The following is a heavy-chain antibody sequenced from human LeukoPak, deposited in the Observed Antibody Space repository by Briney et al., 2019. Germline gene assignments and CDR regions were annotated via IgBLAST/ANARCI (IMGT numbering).Heavy chain of an antibody. J-gene: IGHJ4*02. CDR1: GYTLTELS. Sequence: ASVKVSCKVSGYTLTELSMHWVRQAPGKGLEWMGGFDPEDGETIYAQKFQGRVTMTEDTSTDTAYMELSSLRSEDTAVYYCARVGNWDDYDDYWGQGTLVTVSS. CDR2: FDPEDGET. D-gene: IGHD1-20*01. CDR3: ARVGNWDDYDDY. V-gene: IGHV1-24*01.